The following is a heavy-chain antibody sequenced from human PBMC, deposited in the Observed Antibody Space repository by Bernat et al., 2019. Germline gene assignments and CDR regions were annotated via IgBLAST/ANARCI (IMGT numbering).Heavy chain of an antibody. D-gene: IGHD6-19*01. CDR1: GFTFSSYG. Sequence: QVQLVESGGGVVQPGRSLRLSCAASGFTFSSYGMHWVRQAPGKGPEGGAVISYDGSNKYYADSVKGRFTISRDNSKNTLYLQMNSLRAEDTAVYYCAKEGGYSSGWYNSDYYYGMDVWGQGTTVTVSS. J-gene: IGHJ6*02. CDR2: ISYDGSNK. CDR3: AKEGGYSSGWYNSDYYYGMDV. V-gene: IGHV3-30*18.